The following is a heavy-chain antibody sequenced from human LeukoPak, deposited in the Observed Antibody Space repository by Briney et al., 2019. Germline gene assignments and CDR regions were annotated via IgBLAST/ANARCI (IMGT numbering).Heavy chain of an antibody. V-gene: IGHV4-39*01. Sequence: PSETLSLTCVVSGGSISSSSYYWAWIRQPPGKGLEWLGSIYHSGSTYYSPALKSRLTMSVDTSKNQFSLKLSSLTAADSAVYYCARLRSNYSQSTGYFDNWGQGTLVTVSS. CDR3: ARLRSNYSQSTGYFDN. CDR2: IYHSGST. CDR1: GGSISSSSYY. J-gene: IGHJ4*02. D-gene: IGHD5-24*01.